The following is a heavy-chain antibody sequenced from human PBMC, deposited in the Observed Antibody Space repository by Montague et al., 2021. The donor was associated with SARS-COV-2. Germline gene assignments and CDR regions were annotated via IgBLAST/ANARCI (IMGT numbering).Heavy chain of an antibody. CDR2: IDWDDDK. CDR1: GFSLSTSGMC. J-gene: IGHJ4*02. D-gene: IGHD6-19*01. V-gene: IGHV2-70*01. CDR3: ARISAWYSSGWSAFDY. Sequence: PALVKPTQTLTLTCTFSGFSLSTSGMCVSWIRQPPGKALEWLALIDWDDDKYYSTPLKTRLTISKDTSKNQVVLAMTNMDPVDTATYYCARISAWYSSGWSAFDYWGQGTLVTVSS.